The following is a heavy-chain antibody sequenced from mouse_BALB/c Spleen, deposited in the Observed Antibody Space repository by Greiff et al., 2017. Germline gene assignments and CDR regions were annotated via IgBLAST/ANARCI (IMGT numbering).Heavy chain of an antibody. CDR3: ARRGTTMITLYAMDY. CDR2: ISTYYGDA. CDR1: GYTFTDYA. V-gene: IGHV1S137*01. J-gene: IGHJ4*01. Sequence: VKVVESGAELVRPGVSVKISCKGSGYTFTDYAMHWVKQSHAKSLEWIGVISTYYGDASYNQKFKGKATMTVDKSSSTAYMELARLTSEDSAIYYCARRGTTMITLYAMDYWGQGTSVTVSS. D-gene: IGHD2-4*01.